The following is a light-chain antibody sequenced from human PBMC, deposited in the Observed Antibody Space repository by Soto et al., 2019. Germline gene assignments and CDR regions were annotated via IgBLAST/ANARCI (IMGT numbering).Light chain of an antibody. V-gene: IGKV1-39*01. J-gene: IGKJ5*01. CDR3: QQNYNTLIT. CDR1: QSISRY. CDR2: AAS. Sequence: DIQMTQSPSSLSASVGDRVTITCRASQSISRYLNWYQQKPGKAPKXLIYAASSLQSGVPSRFSGIGSGTDFTITISSLQPEDGKTYYGQQNYNTLITFGQGTRLEIK.